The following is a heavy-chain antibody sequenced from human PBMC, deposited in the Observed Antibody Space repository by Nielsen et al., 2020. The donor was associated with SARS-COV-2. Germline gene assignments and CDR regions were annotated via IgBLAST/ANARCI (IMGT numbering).Heavy chain of an antibody. CDR3: ASSGWLDY. Sequence: GESLKISCAASGFTFSDHYMTWIRQTPGKGLEWISYITNTGAEYYADSVKGRFTISRDNAQSSLYLLMNNQRTEDTAVYYCASSGWLDYWGQGTRVTVSS. V-gene: IGHV3-11*04. CDR2: ITNTGAE. CDR1: GFTFSDHY. J-gene: IGHJ4*02. D-gene: IGHD6-19*01.